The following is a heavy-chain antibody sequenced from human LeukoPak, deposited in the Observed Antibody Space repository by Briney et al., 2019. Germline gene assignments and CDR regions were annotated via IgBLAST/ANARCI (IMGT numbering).Heavy chain of an antibody. J-gene: IGHJ4*02. CDR1: GGSISSYY. V-gene: IGHV4-59*01. CDR3: ARATEHSGWYSDY. D-gene: IGHD6-19*01. Sequence: PSETLSLTCTVSGGSISSYYWSWIRQPPGKGLEWIGYIYYSGSTNYNPSLKSRVTISVDTSKNQFSLKLSSVTAADTAVYYCARATEHSGWYSDYWGQGTLVTVSS. CDR2: IYYSGST.